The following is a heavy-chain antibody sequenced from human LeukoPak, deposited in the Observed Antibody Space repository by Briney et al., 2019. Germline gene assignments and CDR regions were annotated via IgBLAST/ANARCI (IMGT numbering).Heavy chain of an antibody. CDR3: ARDPQVSC. V-gene: IGHV3-53*01. CDR2: IYNEGST. Sequence: GGSLRLSCTASGFIFSSNYMSWVRQAPGKGLEWGSVIYNEGSTFYADSVKGRFTISRVTSKNKLYLQMHNLRPDDTAVYYSARDPQVSCWGQGALVTVSS. J-gene: IGHJ4*02. CDR1: GFIFSSNY.